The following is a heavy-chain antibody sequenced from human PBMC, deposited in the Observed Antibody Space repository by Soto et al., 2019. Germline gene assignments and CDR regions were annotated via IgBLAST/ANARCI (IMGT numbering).Heavy chain of an antibody. J-gene: IGHJ6*02. V-gene: IGHV5-51*01. CDR1: GYSFTTYW. D-gene: IGHD6-19*01. Sequence: GESLKISCKGSGYSFTTYWIGWVRQMPGKGLEWMGIIYPGDSDTRYSPSFQGQVTISADKSISTAYLQWSSLKASDTAMYYCARSSSSHYYFYGMDVWGQGTTVTVS. CDR3: ARSSSSHYYFYGMDV. CDR2: IYPGDSDT.